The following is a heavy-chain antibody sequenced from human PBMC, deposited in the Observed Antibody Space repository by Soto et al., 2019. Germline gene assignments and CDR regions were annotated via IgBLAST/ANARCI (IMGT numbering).Heavy chain of an antibody. J-gene: IGHJ5*02. CDR1: CGSISSYY. CDR2: IYYSGST. CDR3: ARTSWTGWFDP. Sequence: SETLSLTCTVSCGSISSYYWSWIRQPPGKGLEWIGYIYYSGSTNYNPSLKSRVTISVDTSKNQFSLKLSSVTAADTAVYYCARTSWTGWFDPWGQGTLVTVSS. V-gene: IGHV4-59*01. D-gene: IGHD2-15*01.